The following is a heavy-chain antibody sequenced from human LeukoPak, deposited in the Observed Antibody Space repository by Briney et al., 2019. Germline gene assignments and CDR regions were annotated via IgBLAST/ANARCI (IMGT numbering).Heavy chain of an antibody. V-gene: IGHV1-3*01. Sequence: GASVKVSCKASGYTFTSYAMHWVRQAPGQRLEWMGWINAGNGNTKYSQKFQGRVTITRDTSASTAYMELSSLRSEDTAVYYCALSTEAYSGYEWSRGDAFDIWGQGTMVTVSS. J-gene: IGHJ3*02. CDR1: GYTFTSYA. D-gene: IGHD5-12*01. CDR2: INAGNGNT. CDR3: ALSTEAYSGYEWSRGDAFDI.